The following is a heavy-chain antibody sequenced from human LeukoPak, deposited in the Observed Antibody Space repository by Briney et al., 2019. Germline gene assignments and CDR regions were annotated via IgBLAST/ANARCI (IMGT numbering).Heavy chain of an antibody. Sequence: GSLRLSCAASGFTFSSYGMHWVRQAPGKGLEWVAFIRYDGSNKYYADSVKGRFTISRDNSKNTLYLQMNSLRAEDTAVYYCAKDADFWSGYPDAFDIWGQGTMVTVSS. CDR1: GFTFSSYG. J-gene: IGHJ3*02. CDR3: AKDADFWSGYPDAFDI. V-gene: IGHV3-30*02. CDR2: IRYDGSNK. D-gene: IGHD3-3*01.